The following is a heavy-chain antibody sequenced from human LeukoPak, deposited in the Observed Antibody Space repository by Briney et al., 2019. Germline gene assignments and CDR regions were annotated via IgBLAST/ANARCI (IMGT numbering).Heavy chain of an antibody. D-gene: IGHD3-10*01. V-gene: IGHV4-34*01. Sequence: PSETLSLTCAVYGGSFSGYYWSWIRQPPGKGLEWIGEINHSGSTNYKPSLKSRVTISVDTSKNQFSLKLSSVTAADTAVYYCARGGYYYGSGSYSGFGYWGQGTLVTVSS. J-gene: IGHJ4*02. CDR3: ARGGYYYGSGSYSGFGY. CDR1: GGSFSGYY. CDR2: INHSGST.